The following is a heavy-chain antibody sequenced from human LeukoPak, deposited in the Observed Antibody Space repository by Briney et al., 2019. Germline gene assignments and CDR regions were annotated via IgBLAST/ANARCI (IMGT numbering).Heavy chain of an antibody. CDR3: ARDNTELMWIQPYFDY. Sequence: ASVKVSCKAPGYTFTGYYMHWVRQAPGQGLEWMGWINPNSGGTNYAQKFQGRVTMTRDTSISTAYMELSRLRSDDTAVYYCARDNTELMWIQPYFDYWGQGTLVTVSS. CDR2: INPNSGGT. CDR1: GYTFTGYY. J-gene: IGHJ4*02. D-gene: IGHD5-18*01. V-gene: IGHV1-2*02.